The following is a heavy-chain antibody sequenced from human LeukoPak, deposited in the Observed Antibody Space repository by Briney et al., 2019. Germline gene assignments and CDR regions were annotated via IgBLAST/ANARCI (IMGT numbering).Heavy chain of an antibody. D-gene: IGHD3-3*01. Sequence: PGRSLRLSCAASGFTFSSYGMHWVRQAPGKGLEWVAVIWYDGSNKYYAGSVKGRFTISRDNSKNTLYLQMNSLRAEDTAVYYCAREEWGFLGYWGQGTLVTVSS. CDR2: IWYDGSNK. CDR3: AREEWGFLGY. V-gene: IGHV3-33*01. CDR1: GFTFSSYG. J-gene: IGHJ4*02.